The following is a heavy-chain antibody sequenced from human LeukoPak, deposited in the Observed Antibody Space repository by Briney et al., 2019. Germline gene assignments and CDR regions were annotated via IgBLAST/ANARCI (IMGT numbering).Heavy chain of an antibody. J-gene: IGHJ6*02. CDR3: ARGGGWDAYYYYGMDV. Sequence: LSLTCAVSGGSVSSDDYYWNWVRQAPGKGLEWVSSISSTSAYIYYADSVKGRFAISRDNAKNSLYLQMNSLRAEDTAVYYCARGGGWDAYYYYGMDVWGQGTTVTVSS. CDR1: GGSVSSDDYY. V-gene: IGHV3-21*01. CDR2: ISSTSAYI. D-gene: IGHD6-19*01.